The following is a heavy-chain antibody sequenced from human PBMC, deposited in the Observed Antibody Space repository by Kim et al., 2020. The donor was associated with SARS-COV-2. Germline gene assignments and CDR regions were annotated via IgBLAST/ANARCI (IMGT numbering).Heavy chain of an antibody. CDR3: ARDSNQYCSGGSCFDP. CDR1: GSTFGSFW. J-gene: IGHJ5*02. V-gene: IGHV3-7*01. Sequence: GGSLRLSCAASGSTFGSFWMSWVRQAPGKGLEWVASIKQDGSVKQYVDSVKGRFTISRDNAKNSLYLQMNSLRAEDTAVYYCARDSNQYCSGGSCFDPWGQGAPVTVSS. D-gene: IGHD2-15*01. CDR2: IKQDGSVK.